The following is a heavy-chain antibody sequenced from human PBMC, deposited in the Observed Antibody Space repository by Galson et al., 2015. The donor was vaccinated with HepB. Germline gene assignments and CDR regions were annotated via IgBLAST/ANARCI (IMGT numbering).Heavy chain of an antibody. CDR1: GFTFSDYS. D-gene: IGHD3-3*01. CDR3: ANMDFWSGYYRGY. V-gene: IGHV3-21*01. J-gene: IGHJ4*02. CDR2: ISSSSTYI. Sequence: SLRLSCAASGFTFSDYSMNWVRQAPGKGLEWVSSISSSSTYIYYADSVKGRFTISRDNSKNTLYLQMNSLRAEDTAVYYCANMDFWSGYYRGYWGQGTLVTVSS.